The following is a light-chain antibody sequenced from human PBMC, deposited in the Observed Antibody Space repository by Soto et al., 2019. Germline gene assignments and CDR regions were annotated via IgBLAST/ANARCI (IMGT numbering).Light chain of an antibody. CDR1: SGSIASNY. Sequence: NFMLTQPHSVSESPGKTVTISFTRSSGSIASNYVQWYQQRPGSAPTTVIYEDNQRPSGVPDRFSGSIDSSSNSASLTISGLKTEDEADYYCQSYDSSNHVVFGGGTQPDRP. CDR2: EDN. CDR3: QSYDSSNHVV. V-gene: IGLV6-57*04. J-gene: IGLJ2*01.